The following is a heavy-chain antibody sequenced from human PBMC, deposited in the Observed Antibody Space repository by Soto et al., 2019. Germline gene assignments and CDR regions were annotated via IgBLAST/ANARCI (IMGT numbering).Heavy chain of an antibody. CDR1: GFTFSSYG. V-gene: IGHV3-33*01. CDR3: AREIYGPRGLAYYYYYMDV. D-gene: IGHD3-10*01. J-gene: IGHJ6*03. CDR2: IWYDGSNK. Sequence: QVQLVESGGGVVQPGRSLRLSCAASGFTFSSYGMHWVRQALGKGLEWVAVIWYDGSNKYYADSVKGRFTISRDNSKNTLYLQMNSLRAEDTAVYYCAREIYGPRGLAYYYYYMDVWGKGTTVTVSS.